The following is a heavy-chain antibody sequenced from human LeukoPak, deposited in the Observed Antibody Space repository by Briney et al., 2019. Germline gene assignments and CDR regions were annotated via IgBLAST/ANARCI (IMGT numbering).Heavy chain of an antibody. CDR3: AKVPTTSYSSGWYLYFDY. D-gene: IGHD6-19*01. CDR1: GFTFSSYA. Sequence: GGSLRLSCAASGFTFSSYAMSWARQAPGKGLEWVSAISGSGGSTYYADSVKGRFTISRDSSKNTLYLQMNSLRAEDTAVYYCAKVPTTSYSSGWYLYFDYWGQGTLVTVSS. J-gene: IGHJ4*02. CDR2: ISGSGGST. V-gene: IGHV3-23*01.